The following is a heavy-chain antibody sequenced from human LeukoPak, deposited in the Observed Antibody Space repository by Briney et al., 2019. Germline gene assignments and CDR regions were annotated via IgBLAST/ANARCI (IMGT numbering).Heavy chain of an antibody. V-gene: IGHV4-61*08. CDR3: ARDARYYDSSGYYAFDI. Sequence: SETLSLTCTVSGGSISSGDYYWSWIRQPPGKGLEWIGYIYHSGSTTYNPSLKSRVTISVDKSKNQFSLKLSSVTAADTAMYYCARDARYYDSSGYYAFDIWGQGTMVTVSS. D-gene: IGHD3-22*01. CDR2: IYHSGST. J-gene: IGHJ3*02. CDR1: GGSISSGDYY.